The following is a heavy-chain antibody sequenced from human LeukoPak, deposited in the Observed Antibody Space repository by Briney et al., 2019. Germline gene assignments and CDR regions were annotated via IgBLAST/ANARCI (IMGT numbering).Heavy chain of an antibody. Sequence: ASVKVSCKASGYTFTSYDINWVRQAPGQGLEWMGWINPNSGGTNYAQKFQGRVTMTRDTSISTAYMELSRLRSDDTAVYYCARVESYDFWSGYYPSYFDYWGQGTLVTVSS. J-gene: IGHJ4*02. CDR1: GYTFTSYD. CDR2: INPNSGGT. D-gene: IGHD3-3*01. V-gene: IGHV1-2*02. CDR3: ARVESYDFWSGYYPSYFDY.